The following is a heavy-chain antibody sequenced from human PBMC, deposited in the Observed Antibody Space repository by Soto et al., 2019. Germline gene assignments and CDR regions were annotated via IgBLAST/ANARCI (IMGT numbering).Heavy chain of an antibody. V-gene: IGHV2-5*01. Sequence: QITLKESGPTLVKPTQTLTLTCTFSGFSLSTSGVGVGWIRQPPGKALEWLALIYWNDDKRYSPSLKSRLTITKDTSKNQVVLTMTNMDPVDTATYYCAHTRRSGWYPPFDYWGQGTLVTVSS. J-gene: IGHJ4*02. CDR3: AHTRRSGWYPPFDY. D-gene: IGHD6-19*01. CDR1: GFSLSTSGVG. CDR2: IYWNDDK.